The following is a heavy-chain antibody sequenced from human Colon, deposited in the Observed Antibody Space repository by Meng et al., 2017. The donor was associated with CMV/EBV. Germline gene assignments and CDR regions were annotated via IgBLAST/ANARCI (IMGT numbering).Heavy chain of an antibody. Sequence: CAGTGFTLSSYRVNWDSKARVQGLGWVSSISSSSNYIYYADSVKGRFTISRDNAKNSLYLQMNSLRAEDTAVYYCARDRSLQRDLWGRGTLVTVSS. D-gene: IGHD4-11*01. CDR3: ARDRSLQRDL. V-gene: IGHV3-21*01. CDR1: GFTLSSYR. J-gene: IGHJ2*01. CDR2: ISSSSNYI.